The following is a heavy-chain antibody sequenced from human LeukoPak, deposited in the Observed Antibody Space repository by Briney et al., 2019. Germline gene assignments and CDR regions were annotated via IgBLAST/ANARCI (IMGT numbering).Heavy chain of an antibody. V-gene: IGHV4-4*07. D-gene: IGHD1-14*01. CDR3: ARVTPRSPYYYYYYMDV. J-gene: IGHJ6*03. CDR2: IYTSGST. Sequence: PSETLSLTCTVSGGSISSYYWSWIRQPAGKGLEWIGRIYTSGSTNYNPSLKSRVTMSVDTSKNQFSLKLSSVTAADTAVYYCARVTPRSPYYYYYYMDVWGKGTTVTVSS. CDR1: GGSISSYY.